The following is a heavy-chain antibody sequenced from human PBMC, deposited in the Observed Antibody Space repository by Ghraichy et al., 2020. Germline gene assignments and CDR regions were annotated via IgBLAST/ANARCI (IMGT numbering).Heavy chain of an antibody. D-gene: IGHD3-10*01. CDR1: GFTFDSYA. V-gene: IGHV3-23*01. J-gene: IGHJ4*02. CDR3: AKLGGYYGSGSHPYFDY. Sequence: GGSLRLSCAASGFTFDSYAMGWVRQAPGKRLEGVSSMSHSGADTYYADSVKGRFVISRDSSENKVYLQMNSLRAEDTAVYYCAKLGGYYGSGSHPYFDYWGLGTLVTVSS. CDR2: MSHSGADT.